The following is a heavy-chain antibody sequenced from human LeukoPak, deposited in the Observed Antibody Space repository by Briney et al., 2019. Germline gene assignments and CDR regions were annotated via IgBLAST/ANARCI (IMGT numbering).Heavy chain of an antibody. Sequence: SETLSLTCAVYGGSFSGYYWTWIRQPPGKGLEWIGEINQSGSTNYKPSLKSRVTISVDTSKNQFSLKLSSVTAADTAVYYCARDGTVTILDYWGQGTLVTVSS. D-gene: IGHD4-11*01. CDR2: INQSGST. V-gene: IGHV4-34*01. CDR3: ARDGTVTILDY. CDR1: GGSFSGYY. J-gene: IGHJ4*02.